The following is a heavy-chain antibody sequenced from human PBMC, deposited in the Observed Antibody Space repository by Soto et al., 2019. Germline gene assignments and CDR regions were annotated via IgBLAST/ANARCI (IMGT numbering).Heavy chain of an antibody. CDR1: GGSFSGYY. Sequence: PSETLSLTCAVYGGSFSGYYWSWIRQPPGKGLEWIGEINHSGSTNYNPSLKSRVTISVDTSKNQFSLKLSSVTAADTAVYYCARDATYGDIGNDYWGQGTLVTAPQ. CDR2: INHSGST. D-gene: IGHD2-8*01. V-gene: IGHV4-34*01. J-gene: IGHJ4*02. CDR3: ARDATYGDIGNDY.